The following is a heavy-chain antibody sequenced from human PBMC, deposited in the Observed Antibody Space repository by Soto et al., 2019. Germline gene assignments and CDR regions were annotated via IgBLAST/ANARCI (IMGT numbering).Heavy chain of an antibody. CDR3: AKVYGSVRGDY. CDR1: GYTFTGYY. V-gene: IGHV1-2*02. D-gene: IGHD3-10*01. CDR2: INPNSGGT. Sequence: ASVKVSCKASGYTFTGYYMHWVRQAPGQGLEWMGWINPNSGGTNYAQKFQGRVTMTRDTSISTAYMELSRLRAEDTAVYYCAKVYGSVRGDYWGQGTLVTVSS. J-gene: IGHJ4*02.